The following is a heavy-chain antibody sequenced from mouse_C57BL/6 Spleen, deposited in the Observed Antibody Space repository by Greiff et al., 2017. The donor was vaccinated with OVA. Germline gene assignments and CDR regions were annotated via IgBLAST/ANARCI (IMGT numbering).Heavy chain of an antibody. V-gene: IGHV2-2*01. CDR1: GFSLTSYG. Sequence: QVQLQQSGPGLVQPSQSLSITCTVSGFSLTSYGVHWVRQSPGKGLEWLVVIWSGGSTDYNAALISRLSISQDNSKSQVFFKMNSLQADDTAIYYCAREDYPHYAMDYWGQGTSVTVSS. J-gene: IGHJ4*01. D-gene: IGHD1-1*02. CDR3: AREDYPHYAMDY. CDR2: IWSGGST.